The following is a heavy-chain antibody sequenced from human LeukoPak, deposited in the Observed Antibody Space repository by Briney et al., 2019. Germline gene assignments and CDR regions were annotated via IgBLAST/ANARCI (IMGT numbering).Heavy chain of an antibody. J-gene: IGHJ5*02. CDR2: IYYSGST. CDR3: AQSLGSSNWIGNWFDP. CDR1: GGSISSGDYY. V-gene: IGHV4-30-4*01. Sequence: PSETLSLTCTVSGGSISSGDYYWSWIRQPPGKGLEWIGYIYYSGSTYYNPSLKSRVTISVDTSKNQFSLKLSSVTAADTAVYYCAQSLGSSNWIGNWFDPWGQGTLVTVSS. D-gene: IGHD6-13*01.